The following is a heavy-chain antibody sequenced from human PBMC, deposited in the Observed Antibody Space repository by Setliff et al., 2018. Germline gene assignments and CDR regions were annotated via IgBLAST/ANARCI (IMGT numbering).Heavy chain of an antibody. CDR2: IYYRGDT. CDR3: ATLRYFDWFLFDY. V-gene: IGHV4-39*01. D-gene: IGHD3-9*01. CDR1: GASLSSGTYY. Sequence: PSETLSLTCTVSGASLSSGTYYWGWIRQPPGKGLEWIGRIYYRGDTYYNASLKGRLTISVDTAQNQFSLRLTSVTAADTAVYYCATLRYFDWFLFDYWGQGTLVTVSS. J-gene: IGHJ4*02.